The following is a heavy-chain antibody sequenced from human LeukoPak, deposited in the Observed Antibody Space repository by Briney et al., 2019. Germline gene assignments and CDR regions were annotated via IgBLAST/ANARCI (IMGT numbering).Heavy chain of an antibody. D-gene: IGHD5-18*01. V-gene: IGHV4-59*08. J-gene: IGHJ2*01. CDR1: GGSISSYY. Sequence: TASETLSLTCTVSGGSISSYYWSWIRQPPGRGLEWIGNVYYSGSTSYNPSSMSRVTISVDTSMNQFSLRLTSVTATDTAVYYCARHPGNSYGSWYFDLWGRGTLVAVSS. CDR2: VYYSGST. CDR3: ARHPGNSYGSWYFDL.